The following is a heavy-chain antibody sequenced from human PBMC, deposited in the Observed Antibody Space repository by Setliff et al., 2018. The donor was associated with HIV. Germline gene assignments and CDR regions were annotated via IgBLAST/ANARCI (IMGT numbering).Heavy chain of an antibody. CDR1: YYSVNSDYH. Sequence: PSETLSLTCVVSYYSVNSDYHWGWIRQSPGRGLQWIGHINHSGITNYNPSLKSRVTVSVDTSKNKFSLKLSSVTAADTAVFYCARLNKHFSGYTYAQYYFDYWGQGTLVTV. V-gene: IGHV4-38-2*01. D-gene: IGHD5-18*01. J-gene: IGHJ4*02. CDR2: INHSGIT. CDR3: ARLNKHFSGYTYAQYYFDY.